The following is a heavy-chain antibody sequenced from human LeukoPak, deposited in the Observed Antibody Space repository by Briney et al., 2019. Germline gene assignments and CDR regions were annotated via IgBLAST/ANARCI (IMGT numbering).Heavy chain of an antibody. V-gene: IGHV3-11*06. CDR3: ARARDRITMIVVGY. Sequence: GGSLRLSCAASGFTFSDYYMSWIRQAPGKGLEWVSSISSSSSYIYYADSVKGRFTISRDNAKNSLYLQMNSLRAEDTAVYYCARARDRITMIVVGYWGQGTLVTVSS. J-gene: IGHJ4*02. CDR1: GFTFSDYY. D-gene: IGHD3-22*01. CDR2: ISSSSSYI.